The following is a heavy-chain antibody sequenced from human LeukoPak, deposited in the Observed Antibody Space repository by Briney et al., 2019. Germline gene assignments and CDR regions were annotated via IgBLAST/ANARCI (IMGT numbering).Heavy chain of an antibody. V-gene: IGHV3-30*02. CDR1: GFPFSAYG. J-gene: IGHJ6*03. CDR2: IRSDGTEK. Sequence: GGSLRLSCAASGFPFSAYGMHWVRQAPGKGLEWVTFIRSDGTEKYYGDSVKGRFTISRDNSKNTLYLQMNSLRGEDTAVYYCAKDSTGTSFYYMDVWGKGTTVIVSS. D-gene: IGHD1-1*01. CDR3: AKDSTGTSFYYMDV.